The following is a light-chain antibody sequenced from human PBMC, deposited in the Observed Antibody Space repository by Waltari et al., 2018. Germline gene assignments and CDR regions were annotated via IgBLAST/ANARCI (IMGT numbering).Light chain of an antibody. CDR1: NIGSKS. V-gene: IGLV3-21*04. Sequence: SYVLTQPPSVSVAPGKTARITCGGNNIGSKSVHWYQQKPGQAPGVVIYDDSDRPSGIPERFSGSNSGNTATLNISRVEAGDEADYYCQVWDSSSDHWVFGGGTKLTVL. CDR3: QVWDSSSDHWV. CDR2: DDS. J-gene: IGLJ3*02.